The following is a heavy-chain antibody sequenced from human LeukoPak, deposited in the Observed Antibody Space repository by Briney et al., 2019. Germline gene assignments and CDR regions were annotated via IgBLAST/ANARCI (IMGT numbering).Heavy chain of an antibody. CDR3: AKDQFLESTVAPLL. CDR2: ISSSSKYI. V-gene: IGHV3-21*01. CDR1: EFTFSSYN. Sequence: GGCLRLSCAASEFTFSSYNMNWVRQAPGKGLEWVSSISSSSKYIYYADSVKGRFTISRDNAKNSLYLQMNSLRAEDTAVYYCAKDQFLESTVAPLLWGQGTLVTVSS. D-gene: IGHD6-19*01. J-gene: IGHJ4*02.